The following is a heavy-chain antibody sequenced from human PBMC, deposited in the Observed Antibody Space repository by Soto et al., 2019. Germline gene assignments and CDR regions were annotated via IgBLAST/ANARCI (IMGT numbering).Heavy chain of an antibody. CDR1: GFTFSNYA. Sequence: EVQLLDSGGGLVQPGGSLRLSCAASGFTFSNYAMTWVRQGPGKGLEWVSGISGSGGRSYYADSVKGRFTISRDNSRSTLNVQMNSLRAEDTAVYYCAKAYFVWSSEQPYYFDYWGQGTLVTVSS. CDR3: AKAYFVWSSEQPYYFDY. D-gene: IGHD3-16*01. V-gene: IGHV3-23*01. J-gene: IGHJ4*02. CDR2: ISGSGGRS.